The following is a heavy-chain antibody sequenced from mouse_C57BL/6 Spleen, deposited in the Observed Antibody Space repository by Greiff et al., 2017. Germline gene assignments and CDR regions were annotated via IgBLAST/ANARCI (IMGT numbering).Heavy chain of an antibody. J-gene: IGHJ2*01. CDR1: GYTFTSYW. D-gene: IGHD1-1*01. Sequence: EVQLQQSGTVLVRPGASVKMSCKTSGYTFTSYWMHWVKQRPGQGLEWIGASYPGNSDTSYNQKFKGKAKLTAVTSASTAYMELSSLTNVNSAVYYDTNRLFTTVIATDFDYWGQGTTLTVSS. CDR2: SYPGNSDT. V-gene: IGHV1-5*01. CDR3: TNRLFTTVIATDFDY.